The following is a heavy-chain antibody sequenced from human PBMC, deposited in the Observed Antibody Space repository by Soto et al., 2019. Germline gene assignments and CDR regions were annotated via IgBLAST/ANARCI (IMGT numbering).Heavy chain of an antibody. CDR2: INHSGST. D-gene: IGHD3-9*01. V-gene: IGHV4-34*01. CDR3: ARVNPGYDILTGYYKGGGNYYYYYYMDV. J-gene: IGHJ6*03. Sequence: QVQLQQWGAGLLKPSETLSLTCAVYGGSFSGYYWSWIRQPPGKGLEWIGEINHSGSTNYNPSLQSRVSISVDTPKHHFSLKLSSVTAADTAVYYCARVNPGYDILTGYYKGGGNYYYYYYMDVWGKGTTVTVSS. CDR1: GGSFSGYY.